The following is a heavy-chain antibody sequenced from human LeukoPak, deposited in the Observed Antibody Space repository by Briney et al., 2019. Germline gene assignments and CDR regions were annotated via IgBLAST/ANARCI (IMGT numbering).Heavy chain of an antibody. J-gene: IGHJ3*02. CDR3: ARENIAVAGSSGAFDI. CDR1: GFTFSNYA. CDR2: ISGSASST. Sequence: PGGSLRLSCAASGFTFSNYAMSWVRQAPGKGLEWVSAISGSASSTYHADSVKGRFTISRDNAKNSLYLQMNSLRAEDTAVYYCARENIAVAGSSGAFDIWGQGTMVTVSS. D-gene: IGHD6-19*01. V-gene: IGHV3-23*01.